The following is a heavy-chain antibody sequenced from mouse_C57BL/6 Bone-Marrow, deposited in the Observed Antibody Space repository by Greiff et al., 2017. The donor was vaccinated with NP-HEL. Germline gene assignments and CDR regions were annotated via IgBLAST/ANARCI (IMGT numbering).Heavy chain of an antibody. CDR1: GFNIKDDY. J-gene: IGHJ2*01. CDR2: IDPENGDT. CDR3: TTDGSSS. Sequence: VQLQQSGAELVRPGASVKLSCTASGFNIKDDYMHWVKQRPEQGLEWIGWIDPENGDTEYASKFQGKATITADTSSNTAYLQLSSLTSEDTAVYYCTTDGSSSWGQGTTLTVSS. V-gene: IGHV14-4*01. D-gene: IGHD1-1*01.